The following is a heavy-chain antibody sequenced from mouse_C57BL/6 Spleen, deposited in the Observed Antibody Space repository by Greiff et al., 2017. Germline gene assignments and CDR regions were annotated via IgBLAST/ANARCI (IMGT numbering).Heavy chain of an antibody. D-gene: IGHD1-1*01. CDR2: INPDSSTI. CDR3: ARKGHYGVGDWFAY. V-gene: IGHV4-1*01. J-gene: IGHJ3*01. Sequence: EVKLMESGGGLVQPGGSLKLSCAASGNAFSSYWMSWVRRAPGKGLEWIGEINPDSSTINYAPYLKDKFIISRDNAKNTLYLQMSKVRSEDTALYYCARKGHYGVGDWFAYWGQGILVTVSA. CDR1: GNAFSSYW.